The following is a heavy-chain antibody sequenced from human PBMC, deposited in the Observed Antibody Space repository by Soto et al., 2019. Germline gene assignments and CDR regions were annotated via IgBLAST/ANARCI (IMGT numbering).Heavy chain of an antibody. J-gene: IGHJ4*01. V-gene: IGHV3-21*01. CDR2: ISSTSSFI. D-gene: IGHD6-13*01. CDR1: GFTFSSYS. CDR3: ARDTGQQEFFFDY. Sequence: GGSLRLSCAASGFTFSSYSMNWVRQAPGKGLEWVSSISSTSSFIYYADSVKGRFTISRDNAKNSLYLHMNSLRAEDTAVDYYARDTGQQEFFFDYSGQGTLVTGSS.